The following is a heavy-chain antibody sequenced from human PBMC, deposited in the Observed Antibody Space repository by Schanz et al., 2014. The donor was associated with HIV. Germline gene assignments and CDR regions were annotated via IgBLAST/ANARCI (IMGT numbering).Heavy chain of an antibody. CDR2: IWYDGSNK. V-gene: IGHV3-33*08. CDR1: GFSFSNYG. D-gene: IGHD6-6*01. Sequence: QVQLLESGGGVVQPVLRLSCAASGFSFSNYGMHWVRQAPGKGLEWVAVIWYDGSNKYYGDSVKGRFTISRDNSKKTLYLQMNSLRAGDTAVYYCASTEFPYSSSSDYYYGMDVWGQGTTVTVSS. J-gene: IGHJ6*02. CDR3: ASTEFPYSSSSDYYYGMDV.